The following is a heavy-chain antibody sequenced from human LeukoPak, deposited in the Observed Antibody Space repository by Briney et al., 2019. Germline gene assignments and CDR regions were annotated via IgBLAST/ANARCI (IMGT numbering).Heavy chain of an antibody. D-gene: IGHD1-1*01. V-gene: IGHV1-69-2*01. J-gene: IGHJ4*02. CDR1: GFTFIDFY. CDR3: ATYNNDNPGGFDY. CDR2: VDPEDNKT. Sequence: ASVKVSCKVSGFTFIDFYMHRVRQAPGKGLEWMGLVDPEDNKTTYTEKFQGRVTLTADTSTDTAYMELISLRSEDTAVYYCATYNNDNPGGFDYWGQGTLLTVSS.